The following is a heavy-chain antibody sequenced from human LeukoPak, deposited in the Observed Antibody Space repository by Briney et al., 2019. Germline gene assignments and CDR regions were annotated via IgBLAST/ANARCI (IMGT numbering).Heavy chain of an antibody. Sequence: SETLSLTCTVSGGSISSYYWSWIRQPPGKGLEWIGYVYDSGSTYYNPSLKSRITISVDTSENRFSLKLSSVTATDTAVYYCARDCSGGSCYGAFDIWGQGTMVTVSS. CDR1: GGSISSYY. CDR2: VYDSGST. V-gene: IGHV4-59*12. J-gene: IGHJ3*02. D-gene: IGHD2-15*01. CDR3: ARDCSGGSCYGAFDI.